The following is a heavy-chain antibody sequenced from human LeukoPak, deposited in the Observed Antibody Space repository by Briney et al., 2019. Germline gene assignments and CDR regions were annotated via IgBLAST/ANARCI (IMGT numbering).Heavy chain of an antibody. CDR2: ISSNGGST. CDR1: GFTFSISA. CDR3: ARAIDILTGYGPMGY. D-gene: IGHD3-9*01. V-gene: IGHV3-64*04. J-gene: IGHJ4*02. Sequence: PGGSLRLSCSASGFTFSISAMHWVPQGPGKGLQYVSAISSNGGSTYYADSVKGRFTISRDNSKNTLYLQMNSLRAEDTAVYYCARAIDILTGYGPMGYWGQGTLVTVSS.